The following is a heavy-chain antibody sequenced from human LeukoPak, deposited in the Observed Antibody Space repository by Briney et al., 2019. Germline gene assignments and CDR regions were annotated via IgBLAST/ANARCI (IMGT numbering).Heavy chain of an antibody. CDR3: ARRATVTKYYFDY. Sequence: PSETLSLTCTVSGGPVSSGSYYWSWIRQPPGKGLEWIGYIYYTGSTNYNPSLKSRVTVSVDTSKNQFSLKLSSVTAADTAVYYCARRATVTKYYFDYWGQGTLVTVSS. J-gene: IGHJ4*02. CDR2: IYYTGST. CDR1: GGPVSSGSYY. D-gene: IGHD4-17*01. V-gene: IGHV4-61*01.